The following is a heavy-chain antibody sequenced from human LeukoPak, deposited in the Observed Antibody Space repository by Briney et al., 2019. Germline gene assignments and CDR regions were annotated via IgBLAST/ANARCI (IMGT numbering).Heavy chain of an antibody. V-gene: IGHV3-66*01. CDR2: IYSGGST. CDR1: GFTVSSNY. J-gene: IGHJ4*02. D-gene: IGHD6-13*01. Sequence: PGGSLGLSCAASGFTVSSNYMSWVRQAPGKGLEWVSVIYSGGSTYYADSVKGRFTISRDNSKNTLYLQMNSLRAEDTAVYYCARGVGYSSSWYSYYFDYWGQGTLVTVSS. CDR3: ARGVGYSSSWYSYYFDY.